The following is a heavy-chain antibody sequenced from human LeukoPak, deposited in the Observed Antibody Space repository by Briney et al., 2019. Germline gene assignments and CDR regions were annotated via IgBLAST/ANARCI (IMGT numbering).Heavy chain of an antibody. Sequence: GGTLRLSCAASGFTFSSYGMSWVRQAPGKGLEWVSAISGSGGSTYYADSVKGRFTISRDNSKNTLYLQMNSLRAEDTAVYYCAKLFYGSGSFLDYWGQGTMVSVSS. CDR2: ISGSGGST. CDR3: AKLFYGSGSFLDY. J-gene: IGHJ4*02. V-gene: IGHV3-23*01. CDR1: GFTFSSYG. D-gene: IGHD3-10*01.